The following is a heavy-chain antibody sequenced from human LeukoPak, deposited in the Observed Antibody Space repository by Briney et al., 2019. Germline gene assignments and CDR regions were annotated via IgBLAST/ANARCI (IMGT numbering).Heavy chain of an antibody. CDR2: ISYDGSNK. Sequence: GGSLRLSCAASGFTFSSYAMHWVRQAPGKGLEWVAVISYDGSNKYYADSVKGRFTISRDNSKNTLYLQMNSLRAEDTAVYYCARGYYYDSSGYWGYFDYWGQGTLVTVSS. J-gene: IGHJ4*02. D-gene: IGHD3-22*01. CDR3: ARGYYYDSSGYWGYFDY. V-gene: IGHV3-30*04. CDR1: GFTFSSYA.